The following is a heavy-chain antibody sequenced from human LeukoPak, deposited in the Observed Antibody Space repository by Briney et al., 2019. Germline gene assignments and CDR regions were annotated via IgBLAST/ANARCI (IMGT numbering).Heavy chain of an antibody. V-gene: IGHV3-23*01. CDR3: ANDLGWIQLNLG. D-gene: IGHD5-18*01. J-gene: IGHJ4*02. Sequence: GGTQRLSCAASGFIFRNYDMNWVRQAPGKGLEWVSGISGHGDITYYADSVKGRFTIPRDNSRNTVYLQMNSLRAEDTAVYYCANDLGWIQLNLGRGQGTLVTVSS. CDR2: ISGHGDIT. CDR1: GFIFRNYD.